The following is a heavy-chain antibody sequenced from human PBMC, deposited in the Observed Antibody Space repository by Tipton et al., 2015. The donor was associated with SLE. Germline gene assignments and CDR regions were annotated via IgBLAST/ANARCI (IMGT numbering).Heavy chain of an antibody. J-gene: IGHJ4*02. V-gene: IGHV4-61*02. CDR1: GDSIRSSSYY. CDR3: ARDLPGVTTGQFDY. D-gene: IGHD4-11*01. Sequence: TLSLTCTVSGDSIRSSSYYWSWIRQPAGKGLEWIGRIHPSGNINYNPSLKSRVTMPLDTAKNQFSLRLSSVTAADTAVYYCARDLPGVTTGQFDYWGQGTLVTVSS. CDR2: IHPSGNI.